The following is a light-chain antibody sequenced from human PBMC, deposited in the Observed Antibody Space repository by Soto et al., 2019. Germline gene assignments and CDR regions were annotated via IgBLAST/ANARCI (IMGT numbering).Light chain of an antibody. Sequence: EIQTTPSPSTLSASVGDRVTITCLASKSISSWLAWYQQKAGKATKLLIYKASSLESGGPSRFSGSGSGTEFALTISSLQPDDFATYYCQQYNSYPWAFGQGTKV. V-gene: IGKV1-5*03. CDR3: QQYNSYPWA. CDR1: KSISSW. J-gene: IGKJ1*01. CDR2: KAS.